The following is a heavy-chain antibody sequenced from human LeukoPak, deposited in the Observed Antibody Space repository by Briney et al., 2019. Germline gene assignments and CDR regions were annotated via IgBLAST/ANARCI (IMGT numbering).Heavy chain of an antibody. J-gene: IGHJ5*02. CDR2: IYYSGST. V-gene: IGHV4-31*03. CDR1: GGSISGGGYY. D-gene: IGHD4-11*01. Sequence: PSQTLSLTCTVSGGSISGGGYYWSWIRQHPGKGLEWIGYIYYSGSTYYNPSLKSRVTISVDTSKNQFSLKLSSVTAADTAVYYCARDAPDSLRFDPWGQGTLVTVSS. CDR3: ARDAPDSLRFDP.